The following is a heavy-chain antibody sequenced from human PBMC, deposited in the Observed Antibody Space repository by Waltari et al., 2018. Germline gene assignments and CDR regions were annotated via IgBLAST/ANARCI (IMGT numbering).Heavy chain of an antibody. V-gene: IGHV3-48*03. CDR1: GFTFSSYE. Sequence: EVQLVASGGGLVQPGGSLRLSCPASGFTFSSYEMNWVRPAPGKGPEWVSYISSSGSTIYYADSVKGRFTISRDNAKNSLYLQMNSLRAEDTAVYYCARDAELGYCSSTSCPHYYGMDVWGQGTTVTVSS. CDR2: ISSSGSTI. J-gene: IGHJ6*02. CDR3: ARDAELGYCSSTSCPHYYGMDV. D-gene: IGHD2-2*01.